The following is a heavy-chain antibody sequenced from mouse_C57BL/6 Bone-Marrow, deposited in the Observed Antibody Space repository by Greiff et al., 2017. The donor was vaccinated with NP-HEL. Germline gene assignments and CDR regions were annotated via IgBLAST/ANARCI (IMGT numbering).Heavy chain of an antibody. J-gene: IGHJ4*01. Sequence: DVQLVESGGGLVQSGRSLRLSCATSGFTFSDFYMEWVRQAPGKGLEWIAASRNKANDYTTEYSASVKGRFIVSRDTSQSILYLQMNALRAEDTAIYYCARDSITTVAMDYWGQGTSVTVSS. D-gene: IGHD1-1*01. V-gene: IGHV7-1*01. CDR3: ARDSITTVAMDY. CDR2: SRNKANDYTT. CDR1: GFTFSDFY.